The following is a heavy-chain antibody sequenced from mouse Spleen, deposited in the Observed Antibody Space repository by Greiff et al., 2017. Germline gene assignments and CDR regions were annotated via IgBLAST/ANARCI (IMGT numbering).Heavy chain of an antibody. CDR1: GFTFTDYY. CDR3: ARESGTHYFDY. Sequence: VQLKQSGAELVRPGALVKLSCKASGFTFTDYYMHWVKQRPEQGLEWIGWIDPENGNTIYDPKFQGKASITADTSSNTAYLQLSSLTSEDTAVYYCARESGTHYFDYWGQGTTRTVSS. J-gene: IGHJ2*01. V-gene: IGHV14-1*02. CDR2: IDPENGNT. D-gene: IGHD4-1*01.